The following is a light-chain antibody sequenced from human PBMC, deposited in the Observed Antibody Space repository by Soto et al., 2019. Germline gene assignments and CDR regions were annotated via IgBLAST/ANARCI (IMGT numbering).Light chain of an antibody. Sequence: DIVMTQSPLSLPVTPGEPASISCRSSQSLLHSNGYNYLDWYLQKPGQSPQLLIYLGSNRASGVPDRVSGSGSGTDFTLKISRVEAEDVGVYYCMQALQTRVTFGGGTKVEIK. CDR1: QSLLHSNGYNY. J-gene: IGKJ4*01. CDR2: LGS. CDR3: MQALQTRVT. V-gene: IGKV2-28*01.